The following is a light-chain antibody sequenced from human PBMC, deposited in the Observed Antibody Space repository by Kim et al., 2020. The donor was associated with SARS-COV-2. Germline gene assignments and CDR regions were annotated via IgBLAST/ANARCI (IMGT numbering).Light chain of an antibody. CDR2: AAS. J-gene: IGKJ2*01. CDR3: LQHYIYPYT. V-gene: IGKV1-17*03. CDR1: QGVSSY. Sequence: SSVGDRVTITCRASQGVSSYVAWFQQKSGRVPKRLIMAASSLQRGAPSRFSGSGSGTEFTLAITSLQPEDFATYYCLQHYIYPYTFGQGTKLEI.